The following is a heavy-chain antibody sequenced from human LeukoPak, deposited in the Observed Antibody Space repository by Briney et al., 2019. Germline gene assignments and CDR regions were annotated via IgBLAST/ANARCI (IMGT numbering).Heavy chain of an antibody. J-gene: IGHJ6*02. CDR1: GYTFTSYA. V-gene: IGHV1-3*01. Sequence: ASVKVSCKASGYTFTSYAMHWVRQAPGQRLEWMGWINAGNGNTKYSQKFQGRVTITRDTSASTAYMELSSLRPEDTAVYYCARFWVRYGMDVWGQGTTVTVSS. CDR2: INAGNGNT. D-gene: IGHD4/OR15-4a*01. CDR3: ARFWVRYGMDV.